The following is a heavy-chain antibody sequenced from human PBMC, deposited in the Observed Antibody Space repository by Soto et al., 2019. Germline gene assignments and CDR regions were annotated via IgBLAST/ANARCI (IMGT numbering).Heavy chain of an antibody. CDR3: ARSRYCSGGSCYQDYYYYGMDV. CDR2: IYPGDSDT. D-gene: IGHD2-15*01. J-gene: IGHJ6*02. Sequence: GESLKISCKGSGYSFTSYWIGWVRQMPGKGLEWMGIIYPGDSDTRYSPSFQGQVTISADKSISTAYLQWSSLKASDTAMYYCARSRYCSGGSCYQDYYYYGMDVWGQGTTVTVSS. V-gene: IGHV5-51*01. CDR1: GYSFTSYW.